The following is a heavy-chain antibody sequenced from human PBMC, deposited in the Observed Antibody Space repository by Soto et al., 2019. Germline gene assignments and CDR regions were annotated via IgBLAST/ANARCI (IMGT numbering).Heavy chain of an antibody. J-gene: IGHJ6*02. CDR1: GYTFTGYS. CDR3: ARDHNFGFILYAMDV. D-gene: IGHD2-15*01. CDR2: INPSSGRT. V-gene: IGHV1-46*01. Sequence: AASVKVSCKASGYTFTGYSMHWVRQAPGQGLEWMGIINPSSGRTSYAQNFQGRVTMTSDTSTSIVYMEMSSLKSEDTAVYYCARDHNFGFILYAMDVWGQGTTVTVSS.